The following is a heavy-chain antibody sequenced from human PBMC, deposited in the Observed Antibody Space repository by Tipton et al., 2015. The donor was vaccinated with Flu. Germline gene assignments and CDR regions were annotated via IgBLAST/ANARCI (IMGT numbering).Heavy chain of an antibody. D-gene: IGHD3-22*01. J-gene: IGHJ4*02. V-gene: IGHV3-7*03. CDR2: IKQDGSEK. CDR3: ARESGITMIVVVSFPDY. Sequence: SLRLSCAASGFTFSSYSMNWVRQAPGKGLEWVANIKQDGSEKYYVDSVKGRFTISRDNAKNSLYLQMNSLRAEDTAVYYCARESGITMIVVVSFPDYWGQGTLVTVSS. CDR1: GFTFSSYS.